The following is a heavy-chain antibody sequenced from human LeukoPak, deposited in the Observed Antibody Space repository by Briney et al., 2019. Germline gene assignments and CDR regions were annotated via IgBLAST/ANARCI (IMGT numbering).Heavy chain of an antibody. V-gene: IGHV1-69*05. CDR2: IIPIFGTA. CDR3: ARSFGYCSSTSCFSEAYYYYYYMDV. Sequence: GASVKVSCKASGGTFSSYAISWVRPAPGQGLEWMGGIIPIFGTANYAQKFQGRVTITTDESTSTAYMELSSLRSEDTAVYYCARSFGYCSSTSCFSEAYYYYYYMDVWGKGTTVTVSS. J-gene: IGHJ6*03. D-gene: IGHD2-2*01. CDR1: GGTFSSYA.